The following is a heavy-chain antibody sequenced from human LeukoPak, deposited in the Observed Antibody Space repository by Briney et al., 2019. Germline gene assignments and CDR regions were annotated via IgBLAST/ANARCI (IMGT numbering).Heavy chain of an antibody. J-gene: IGHJ4*02. D-gene: IGHD3-16*02. CDR3: ARGGYRQLAYFDY. V-gene: IGHV3-20*04. Sequence: GGSLRLSCEASGFTFDDYGMTWARQVPGKGLEWISSINWNGGTTSYADSVKGRFTISRDNDKNSLYLQMNSLRAEDTALYYCARGGYRQLAYFDYWGQGALVTVSS. CDR1: GFTFDDYG. CDR2: INWNGGTT.